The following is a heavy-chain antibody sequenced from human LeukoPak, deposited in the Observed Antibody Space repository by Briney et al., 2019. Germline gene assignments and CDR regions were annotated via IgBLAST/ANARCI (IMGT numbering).Heavy chain of an antibody. J-gene: IGHJ5*02. CDR2: IKRDGSEK. V-gene: IGHV3-7*01. CDR1: GFTFINYW. D-gene: IGHD3-16*01. CDR3: ASSGGP. Sequence: GGSLRLSCAGSGFTFINYWMRWVRQAPGKGLEWVANIKRDGSEKYYADSVKGRFTISRDNAKTLLYLQMNSLRVEDSAVYYCASSGGPWGQGTLVTVSS.